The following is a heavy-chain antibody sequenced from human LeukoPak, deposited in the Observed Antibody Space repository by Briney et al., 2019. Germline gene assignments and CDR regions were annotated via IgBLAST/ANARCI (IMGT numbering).Heavy chain of an antibody. V-gene: IGHV4-34*01. CDR1: GGSFSGYY. Sequence: SSETLSLTCAVYGGSFSGYYWSWIRQPPGKGLEWIGEINHSGSTNYNPSLKSRVTISVDTSKNQFSLKLSSVTAADTAVYYCARGLWLVLGGYYFDYWGQGTLVTVSS. CDR2: INHSGST. D-gene: IGHD6-19*01. J-gene: IGHJ4*02. CDR3: ARGLWLVLGGYYFDY.